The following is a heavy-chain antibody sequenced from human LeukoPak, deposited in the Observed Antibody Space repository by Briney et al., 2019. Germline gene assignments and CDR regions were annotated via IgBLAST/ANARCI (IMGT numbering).Heavy chain of an antibody. D-gene: IGHD3-10*01. Sequence: SETLSLTCTVSGGSISSYYWSWIRQPAGKGLEWIGRIYTSGSTNYNPSLKSRVTMSVDTSKNQFSLKLSSVTAADTAVYYCARVLLWFGGSRFDPLGQGTLVTVSS. CDR3: ARVLLWFGGSRFDP. CDR1: GGSISSYY. V-gene: IGHV4-4*07. J-gene: IGHJ5*02. CDR2: IYTSGST.